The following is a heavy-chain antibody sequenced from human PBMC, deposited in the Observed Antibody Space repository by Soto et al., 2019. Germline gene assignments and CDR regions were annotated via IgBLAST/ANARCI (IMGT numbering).Heavy chain of an antibody. CDR1: GFTFSSYA. V-gene: IGHV3-30*14. CDR3: ARARYYYDSSGYPDY. CDR2: ISYDGSNK. Sequence: GGSLRLSCAASGFTFSSYAMHCVRQAPGKGLEGVAVISYDGSNKYYADSVKGRFTISRDNSKNSLYLQMNSLRAEDTAVYYCARARYYYDSSGYPDYWGQGTLVTVSS. J-gene: IGHJ4*02. D-gene: IGHD3-22*01.